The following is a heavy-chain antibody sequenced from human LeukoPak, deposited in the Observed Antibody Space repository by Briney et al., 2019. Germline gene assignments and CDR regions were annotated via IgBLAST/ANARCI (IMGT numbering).Heavy chain of an antibody. D-gene: IGHD6-13*01. CDR2: ISYDGSNK. J-gene: IGHJ4*02. V-gene: IGHV3-30*18. CDR3: AKIPAIAAAGVDY. Sequence: PGGSLRLSCAASGFTFSSYAMSWVRQAPGKGLEWVAVISYDGSNKYYADSVKGRFTISRDNSKNTLYLQMNSLRAEDTAVYYCAKIPAIAAAGVDYWGQGTLVTVSS. CDR1: GFTFSSYA.